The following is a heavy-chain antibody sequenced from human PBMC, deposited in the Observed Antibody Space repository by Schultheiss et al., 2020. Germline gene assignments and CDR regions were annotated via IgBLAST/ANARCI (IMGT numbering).Heavy chain of an antibody. Sequence: GGSLKLSCAASGFTFSSYAMHWVRQAPGKGLEWVAVISYDGSNKYYADSVKGRFTISRDNSKNTLYLQMNSLRAEDTAVYYCARVSEAYDTSGYYPHFDYWGQGSLVTVSS. J-gene: IGHJ4*02. CDR1: GFTFSSYA. CDR2: ISYDGSNK. D-gene: IGHD3-22*01. CDR3: ARVSEAYDTSGYYPHFDY. V-gene: IGHV3-30-3*01.